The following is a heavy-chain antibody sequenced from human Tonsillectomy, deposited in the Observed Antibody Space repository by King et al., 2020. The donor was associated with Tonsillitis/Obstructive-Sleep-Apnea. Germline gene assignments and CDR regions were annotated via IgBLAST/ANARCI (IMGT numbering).Heavy chain of an antibody. J-gene: IGHJ6*03. CDR2: SRKKVKGYTT. V-gene: IGHV3-72*01. Sequence: VQLVESGGGLVQPRGSLRLSCAASGFTFSDHHMDWVRQAPGKGLEWVGRSRKKVKGYTTEYAASVKGRLAISRDDSKNSVYLQMNSLKTEDTAVYYCGSETYYDFWSSYYDMDVWGKGTTVTVSS. CDR1: GFTFSDHH. D-gene: IGHD3-3*01. CDR3: GSETYYDFWSSYYDMDV.